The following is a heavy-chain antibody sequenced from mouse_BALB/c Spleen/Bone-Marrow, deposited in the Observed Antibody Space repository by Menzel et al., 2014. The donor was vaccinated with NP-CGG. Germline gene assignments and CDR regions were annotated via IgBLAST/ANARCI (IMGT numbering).Heavy chain of an antibody. J-gene: IGHJ2*01. V-gene: IGHV5-6-3*01. CDR3: ARGNYGNYVDYFDY. CDR1: GFTFSSYG. D-gene: IGHD2-1*01. Sequence: EVKLEESGGGLVQPGGSLKLSCAASGFTFSSYGMSWVRQTPDKRLELVASINSNGGSTYYPDSVKGRFTISRDNAKNTLSLRMSSLKSEDTAMYYCARGNYGNYVDYFDYWGQGTTLTVSS. CDR2: INSNGGST.